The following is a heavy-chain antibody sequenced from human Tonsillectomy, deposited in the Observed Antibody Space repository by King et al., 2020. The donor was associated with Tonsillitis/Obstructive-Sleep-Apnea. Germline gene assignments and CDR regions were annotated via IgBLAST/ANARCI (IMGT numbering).Heavy chain of an antibody. V-gene: IGHV3-21*01. CDR3: ASSREGAFDI. CDR2: ISSSSSYI. D-gene: IGHD1-26*01. Sequence: QLVQSGGGLVKPGGSLRLSCAASGFTFSSYTMNWVRQAPGKGLEWVASISSSSSYIYYADSVKGRFTISRDNAKNSLYLQMNSLRAEDAAVYYCASSREGAFDIWGQGTMVTVSS. CDR1: GFTFSSYT. J-gene: IGHJ3*02.